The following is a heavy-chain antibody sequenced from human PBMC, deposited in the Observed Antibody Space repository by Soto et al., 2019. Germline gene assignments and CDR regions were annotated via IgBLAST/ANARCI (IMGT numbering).Heavy chain of an antibody. Sequence: QVQLQESGPGLVKPSGTLSLTCAVSGDSISTRSWWSWVRRPPGKGLEWMGEIYYSGSTNYNPSRKSRVTISVDKSKNQFSLRLTSVTAADTAVYYCARSVAGSLDYWGQGTLVTVSS. CDR1: GDSISTRSW. V-gene: IGHV4-4*02. J-gene: IGHJ4*02. CDR2: IYYSGST. CDR3: ARSVAGSLDY. D-gene: IGHD6-19*01.